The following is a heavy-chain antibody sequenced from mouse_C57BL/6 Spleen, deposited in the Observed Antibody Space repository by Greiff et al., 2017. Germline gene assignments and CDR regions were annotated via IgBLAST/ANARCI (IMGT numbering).Heavy chain of an antibody. V-gene: IGHV1-82*01. J-gene: IGHJ4*01. CDR1: GYAFSSSW. Sequence: QVHVKQSGPELVKPGASVKISCKASGYAFSSSWMNWVKQRPGKGLEWIGRIYPGDGDTNYNGKFKGKATLTADKSSSTAYMQLSRLTSEDSAVYFCARENGLRSYYAMDYWGQGTSVTVSS. CDR2: IYPGDGDT. D-gene: IGHD1-1*01. CDR3: ARENGLRSYYAMDY.